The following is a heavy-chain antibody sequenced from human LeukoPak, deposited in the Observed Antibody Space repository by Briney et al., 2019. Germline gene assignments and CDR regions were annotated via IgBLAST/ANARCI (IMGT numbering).Heavy chain of an antibody. CDR1: GGSISGYY. Sequence: SETLSLTCTVSGGSISGYYWSWIRQPPGKGLEWVGYISYSGSTNYNPSLKSRVTISADTSKNQFSLKLNSLTTADTAVYYCTRGAGWLIDYWGQGILVTVSS. CDR2: ISYSGST. CDR3: TRGAGWLIDY. J-gene: IGHJ4*02. D-gene: IGHD3-16*01. V-gene: IGHV4-59*01.